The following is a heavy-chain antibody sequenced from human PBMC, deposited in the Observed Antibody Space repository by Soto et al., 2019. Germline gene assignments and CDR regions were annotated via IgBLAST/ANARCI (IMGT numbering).Heavy chain of an antibody. CDR1: DDSLSTFY. J-gene: IGHJ5*02. Sequence: XETLSLICNVADDSLSTFYWSWIRQPAGKGLEWIGRIYASGSTNYNPSLKGRVTMSVDTSKKQFSLKMISVTAADTAVYYCARSAIPRGGWFRHWGQGVLVTVSS. D-gene: IGHD2-21*01. CDR3: ARSAIPRGGWFRH. V-gene: IGHV4-4*07. CDR2: IYASGST.